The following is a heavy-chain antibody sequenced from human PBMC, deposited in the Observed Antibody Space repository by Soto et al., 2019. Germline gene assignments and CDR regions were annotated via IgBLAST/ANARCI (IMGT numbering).Heavy chain of an antibody. Sequence: QVQLVQSGAEVKRPGASVKVSCKASGYSFTSYGISWVRQAPGQGLEWMGWISGYNENTDYAQKFQGRVTMTTDTSTRTVYMELRSLRSDDTAVYYGARGGAGADYWGQGTLVTVSS. V-gene: IGHV1-18*01. D-gene: IGHD1-26*01. CDR3: ARGGAGADY. J-gene: IGHJ4*02. CDR1: GYSFTSYG. CDR2: ISGYNENT.